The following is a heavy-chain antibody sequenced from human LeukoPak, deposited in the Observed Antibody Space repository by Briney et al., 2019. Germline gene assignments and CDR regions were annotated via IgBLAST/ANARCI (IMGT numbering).Heavy chain of an antibody. CDR1: GGSITNYY. Sequence: SQTLFLTCTVSGGSITNYYWSWIRQPPGKGLEWIGYIYYSGSTYYNPSLKSRVTISVDTSKNQFSLKLSSVTAADTALYYCAREGSHYYGMDVWGQGTTATVSS. J-gene: IGHJ6*02. V-gene: IGHV4-59*01. CDR3: AREGSHYYGMDV. CDR2: IYYSGST.